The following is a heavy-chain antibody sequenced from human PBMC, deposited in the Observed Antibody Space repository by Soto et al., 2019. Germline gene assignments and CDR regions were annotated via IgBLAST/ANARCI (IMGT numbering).Heavy chain of an antibody. CDR2: SNSDASST. J-gene: IGHJ1*01. D-gene: IGHD3-10*01. V-gene: IGHV3-74*03. Sequence: EVQLVESGGDLVHPGGSLILSCTASGFPFSSYWMHWVRQAPGTGLVWISRSNSDASSTTYADSVKGRFTISRDNAENTLFLQMKSLRVDATAVYYCARGYYGSEGTEYFQLWGRGTLVTVSS. CDR1: GFPFSSYW. CDR3: ARGYYGSEGTEYFQL.